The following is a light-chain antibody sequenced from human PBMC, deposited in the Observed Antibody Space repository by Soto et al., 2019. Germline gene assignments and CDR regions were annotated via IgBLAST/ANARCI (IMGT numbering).Light chain of an antibody. Sequence: DIVMTQSPDSLAVSLGERATINCKSSQSVLYSSNNKNYLAWYQQKPGQPPKLLIYWASTLESGVPDRFSGSGSGTDFTLTISSLQAEDVAVYYCQQYSSPPQGFGQGTKLEIK. CDR3: QQYSSPPQG. J-gene: IGKJ2*03. V-gene: IGKV4-1*01. CDR1: QSVLYSSNNKNY. CDR2: WAS.